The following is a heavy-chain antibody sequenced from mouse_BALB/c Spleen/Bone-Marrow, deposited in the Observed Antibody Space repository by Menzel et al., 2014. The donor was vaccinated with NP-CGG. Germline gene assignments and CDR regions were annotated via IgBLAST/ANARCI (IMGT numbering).Heavy chain of an antibody. D-gene: IGHD3-1*01. J-gene: IGHJ3*01. CDR1: GYTFTSYY. CDR2: INPSNGGT. Sequence: VQLQQSGAELVKPGASVKLSCEASGYTFTSYYMYWVKQRPGQGLEWIGGINPSNGGTNFNEKFKSKATLTVDKSSSTAYMQLSSLTSEDSAVYYCTRGLRAWFAYWGQGTLVTVPA. V-gene: IGHV1S81*02. CDR3: TRGLRAWFAY.